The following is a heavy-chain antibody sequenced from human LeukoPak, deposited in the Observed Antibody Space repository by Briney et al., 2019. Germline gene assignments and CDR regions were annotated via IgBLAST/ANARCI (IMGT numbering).Heavy chain of an antibody. CDR2: ISSSSSYI. CDR3: ARAGNYYDSSGYYY. Sequence: PGGSLRLSCVASGFTFSTYNIHWVRQAPGKGLEWVSSISSSSSYIYYADSVKGRFTISRDNAKNSLYLQMNSLRAEDTAMYYCARAGNYYDSSGYYYWGQGTLVTVSS. J-gene: IGHJ4*02. CDR1: GFTFSTYN. V-gene: IGHV3-21*01. D-gene: IGHD3-22*01.